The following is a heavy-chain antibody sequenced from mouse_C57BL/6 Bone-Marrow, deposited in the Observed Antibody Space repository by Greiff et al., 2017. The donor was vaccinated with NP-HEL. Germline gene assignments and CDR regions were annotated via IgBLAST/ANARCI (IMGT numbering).Heavy chain of an antibody. CDR1: GFTFSSYA. J-gene: IGHJ1*03. Sequence: EVKLVESGEGLVKPGGSLKLSCAASGFTFSSYAMSWVRQTPEKRLEWVAYISSGGDYIYYADTVKGRFTISRDNARNTLYLQMSSLKSEDTAMYYCTREPLLYYYGSSYWYFDVWGTGTTVTVSS. CDR2: ISSGGDYI. V-gene: IGHV5-9-1*02. CDR3: TREPLLYYYGSSYWYFDV. D-gene: IGHD1-1*01.